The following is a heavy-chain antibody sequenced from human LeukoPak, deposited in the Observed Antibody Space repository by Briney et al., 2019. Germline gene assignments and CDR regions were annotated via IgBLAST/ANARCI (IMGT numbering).Heavy chain of an antibody. CDR1: GQTFTIYT. J-gene: IGHJ4*02. D-gene: IGHD6-13*01. CDR3: ARDKPVAAAGTSLFDY. V-gene: IGHV1-3*01. CDR2: INAADGNT. Sequence: GASVKVSCKTSGQTFTIYTLHWVRQAPGQRLEWMGWINAADGNTKYSQKFQGRVIITRDSSANTAYMELSSLRSDDTAVYYCARDKPVAAAGTSLFDYWGQGTLVTVSS.